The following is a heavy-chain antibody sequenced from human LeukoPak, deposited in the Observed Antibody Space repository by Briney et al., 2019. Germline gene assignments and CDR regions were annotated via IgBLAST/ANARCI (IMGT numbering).Heavy chain of an antibody. J-gene: IGHJ3*02. V-gene: IGHV1-3*01. CDR2: INAGNGNT. Sequence: GASVKVSCKASGYTFTSYAMHWVRQAPGQRLEWMGWINAGNGNTKYSQKFQGRVTITRDTSASTAYMELSSLRSEDTAVYYCARGYDYVWGSYRRGAFDIWGQGTMVTVSS. CDR3: ARGYDYVWGSYRRGAFDI. D-gene: IGHD3-16*02. CDR1: GYTFTSYA.